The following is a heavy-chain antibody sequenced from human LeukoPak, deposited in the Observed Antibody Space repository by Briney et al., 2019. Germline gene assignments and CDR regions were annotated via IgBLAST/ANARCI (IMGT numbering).Heavy chain of an antibody. Sequence: SETLSLTCTVSGGSISNYYWSWIRQPPGKGLEWIGYHYYSWGTNYNPSLKSRVTISVDTSKNQFSLKLSPVTAADTAVYYWTRDESRWLQSYYYYMDVWGKGTTDTVSS. CDR1: GGSISNYY. V-gene: IGHV4-59*01. CDR2: HYYSWGT. J-gene: IGHJ6*03. D-gene: IGHD5-24*01. CDR3: TRDESRWLQSYYYYMDV.